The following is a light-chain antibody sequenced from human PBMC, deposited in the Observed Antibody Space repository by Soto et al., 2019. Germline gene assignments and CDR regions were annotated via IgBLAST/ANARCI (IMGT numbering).Light chain of an antibody. V-gene: IGKV1-39*01. Sequence: DIQMTQSPSSLSASVGDRVTITCRASQSISNYLNWYQQKPGKAPNLLIYAASSLQSGVPSRFSGSGSGTDFTLTVSSLQPEDFATYYCQQSYITPRAFGGGTKVEIK. CDR1: QSISNY. CDR2: AAS. J-gene: IGKJ4*01. CDR3: QQSYITPRA.